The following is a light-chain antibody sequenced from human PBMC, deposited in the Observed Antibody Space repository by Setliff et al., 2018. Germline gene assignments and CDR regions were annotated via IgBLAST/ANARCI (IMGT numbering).Light chain of an antibody. V-gene: IGLV1-47*01. J-gene: IGLJ1*01. Sequence: QRVTISCSGSSSNIGSYYVYWYQQLPGTAPRLLIYRNNQRPSGVPDRFSGSKSGTSASLAISGLRSEDDADYYCAAWDDSLSGSYVFGTGTKVTVL. CDR1: SSNIGSYY. CDR2: RNN. CDR3: AAWDDSLSGSYV.